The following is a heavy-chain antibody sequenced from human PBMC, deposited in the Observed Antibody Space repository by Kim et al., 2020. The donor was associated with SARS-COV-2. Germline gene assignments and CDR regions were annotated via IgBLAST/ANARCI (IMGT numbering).Heavy chain of an antibody. V-gene: IGHV4-39*07. CDR1: GGSISSSSYY. CDR3: DTYYYGSGSYDNAFDI. D-gene: IGHD3-10*01. Sequence: SETLSLTCTVSGGSISSSSYYWGWIRQPPGKGLEWIGSVHYSGNTYYDPSLKSRVTISVDTSKNQFSLKLSSVTAADTAVYYCDTYYYGSGSYDNAFDI. J-gene: IGHJ3*02. CDR2: VHYSGNT.